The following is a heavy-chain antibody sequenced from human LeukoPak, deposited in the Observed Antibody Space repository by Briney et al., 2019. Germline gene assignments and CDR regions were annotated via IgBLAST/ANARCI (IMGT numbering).Heavy chain of an antibody. Sequence: PSETLSLTCTVSGGSIGTSYWAWIRQPPGKGLEWVAYIHYSGATSYNPSLESRVTISVDTSKTQISLKLTSVTAADTAVYYCARHMSVSYDAFDLWGRGTPVTVSS. CDR2: IHYSGAT. CDR3: ARHMSVSYDAFDL. J-gene: IGHJ3*01. D-gene: IGHD3-10*01. V-gene: IGHV4-59*08. CDR1: GGSIGTSY.